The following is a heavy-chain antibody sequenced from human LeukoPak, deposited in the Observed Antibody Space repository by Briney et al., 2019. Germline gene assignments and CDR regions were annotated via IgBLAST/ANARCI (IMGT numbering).Heavy chain of an antibody. CDR1: GYTFTSYG. D-gene: IGHD3-3*01. CDR2: ISAYNGNT. Sequence: ASVKVSCKASGYTFTSYGISWVRQAPGQGLEWMGWISAYNGNTNYAQKLQGRVTMTTDTSTSTAYMELSSLRSEDTAVYYCARVDFWSGYLATSDFDYWGQGTLVTVSS. J-gene: IGHJ4*02. V-gene: IGHV1-18*01. CDR3: ARVDFWSGYLATSDFDY.